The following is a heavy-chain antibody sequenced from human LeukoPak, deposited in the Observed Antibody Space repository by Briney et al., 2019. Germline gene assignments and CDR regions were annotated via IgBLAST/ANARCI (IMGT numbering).Heavy chain of an antibody. CDR1: GFTFGDYA. CDR3: TRVKPGGQPFDY. V-gene: IGHV3-49*03. CDR2: IRSKAYGGTT. J-gene: IGHJ4*02. Sequence: GGSLRLSCTASGFTFGDYAMSWFRQAPGKGLEWVGFIRSKAYGGTTEYAASVKGRFTNSRDDSKSIAYLQMNSLKTEDTAVYYCTRVKPGGQPFDYWGQGTLVTVSS. D-gene: IGHD4-23*01.